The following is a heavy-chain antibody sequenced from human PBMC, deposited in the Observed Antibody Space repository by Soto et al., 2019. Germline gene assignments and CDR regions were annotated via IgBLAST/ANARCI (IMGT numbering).Heavy chain of an antibody. Sequence: VGSLRLSCAASGFTFSNAWMSWVRQAPGKGLEWVGRIKSKTDGGTTDYAAPVKGRFTISRDDSKNTLYLQMNSLKTEDTAVYYCTAGYYYDSSGYFPDAFDIWGQGTMVTVSS. CDR2: IKSKTDGGTT. CDR3: TAGYYYDSSGYFPDAFDI. CDR1: GFTFSNAW. D-gene: IGHD3-22*01. J-gene: IGHJ3*02. V-gene: IGHV3-15*01.